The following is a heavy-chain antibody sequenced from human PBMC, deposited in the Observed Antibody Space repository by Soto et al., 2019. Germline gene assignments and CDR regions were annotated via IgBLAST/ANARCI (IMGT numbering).Heavy chain of an antibody. CDR2: ISSSSSYI. J-gene: IGHJ6*02. CDR1: GFTFSSYS. Sequence: PGGSLRLSCAASGFTFSSYSMNWVRQAPGKGLEWVSSISSSSSYIYYADSVKGRFTISRDNAKNSLYLQMNSLRAEDTAVYYCARDPASGYCSGGSCYYYYYGMVVWGQRTTVTVSS. CDR3: ARDPASGYCSGGSCYYYYYGMVV. V-gene: IGHV3-21*01. D-gene: IGHD2-15*01.